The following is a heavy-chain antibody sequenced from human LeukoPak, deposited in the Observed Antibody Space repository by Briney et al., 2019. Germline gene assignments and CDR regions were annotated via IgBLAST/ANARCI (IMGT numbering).Heavy chain of an antibody. D-gene: IGHD3-9*01. CDR2: ISSSSSYI. CDR3: ARGRRGVLRYFDWLSSAFDI. Sequence: PGGSLRLSCAASGFTFSSYSMNWVRQAPGKGLEWVSSISSSSSYIYYADSVKGRFTISRDNAKNSLYLQMNSRRAEDTAVYYCARGRRGVLRYFDWLSSAFDIWGQGTMVTVSS. V-gene: IGHV3-21*01. J-gene: IGHJ3*02. CDR1: GFTFSSYS.